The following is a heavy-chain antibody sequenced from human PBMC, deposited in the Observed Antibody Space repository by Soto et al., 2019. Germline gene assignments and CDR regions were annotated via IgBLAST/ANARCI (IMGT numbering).Heavy chain of an antibody. CDR2: IYYSGNN. CDR3: ASFVGLLWGGVSPAESWGSYYFDN. J-gene: IGHJ4*02. V-gene: IGHV4-30-4*01. Sequence: VQLQESGPGLVKPSQTLSLTCTVSGDSITSGDYYWSWIRQPPGKGLEWIGYIYYSGNNNYNPSLKSRVIMSVDTSKNQFSLKLTSVTAADTAVYYCASFVGLLWGGVSPAESWGSYYFDNWGQGTLVTVSS. D-gene: IGHD2-8*01. CDR1: GDSITSGDYY.